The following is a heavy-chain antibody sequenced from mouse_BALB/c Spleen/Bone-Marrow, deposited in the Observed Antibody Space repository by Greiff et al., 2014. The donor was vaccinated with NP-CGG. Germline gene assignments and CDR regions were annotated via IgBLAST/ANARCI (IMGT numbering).Heavy chain of an antibody. CDR2: IRNKANGYTT. Sequence: EVQVVESGGGLVRPGGSLGLSCATSGFTFTDYYMNWVRQPPGKALEWLGFIRNKANGYTTEYSASVKGRFTISRDNSQSILYLQMNTLRAEDSATYYCARDIGRLLFDFWGQGTTLTVSS. V-gene: IGHV7-3*02. CDR3: ARDIGRLLFDF. D-gene: IGHD1-2*01. CDR1: GFTFTDYY. J-gene: IGHJ2*01.